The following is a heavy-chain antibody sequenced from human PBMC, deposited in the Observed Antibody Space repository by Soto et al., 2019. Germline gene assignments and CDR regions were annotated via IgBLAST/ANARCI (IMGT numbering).Heavy chain of an antibody. V-gene: IGHV3-30*03. CDR2: ISYDGSNK. Sequence: GGSLRLSCAASGFTFSSYGMHWVRQAPGKGLEWVAVISYDGSNKYYADSVKGRFTISRDNSKNTLYLQMNSLRAEDTAVYYCARSGSSWYYYNIWGEVDFDYWGQGTLVTVSS. D-gene: IGHD6-13*01. J-gene: IGHJ4*02. CDR1: GFTFSSYG. CDR3: ARSGSSWYYYNIWGEVDFDY.